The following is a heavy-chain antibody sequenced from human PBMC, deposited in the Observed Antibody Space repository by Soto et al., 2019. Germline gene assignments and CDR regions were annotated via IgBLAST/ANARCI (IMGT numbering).Heavy chain of an antibody. CDR3: ARSGSGYYDY. V-gene: IGHV4-59*01. CDR1: GGSISSYY. Sequence: SETRSLPCTVSGGSISSYYWSWIRQTPGKGLEWIGYIYYSGSTNYNPSLESRVTISVDTSKNQFSLKLSSVTAADTAVYYCARSGSGYYDYWGQGTLVTVS. CDR2: IYYSGST. J-gene: IGHJ4*02. D-gene: IGHD3-3*01.